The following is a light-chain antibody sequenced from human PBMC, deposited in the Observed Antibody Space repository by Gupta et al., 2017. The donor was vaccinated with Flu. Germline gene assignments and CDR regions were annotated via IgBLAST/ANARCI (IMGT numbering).Light chain of an antibody. CDR3: KQVLQTPWT. CDR2: LGS. J-gene: IGKJ1*01. CDR1: QSRLHSNGYNY. Sequence: IVMTQSRLSLPVTPGEPASISCRSSQSRLHSNGYNYLDWYLQKPGQSPQLLIYLGSNRAYGVPDRFSGSGYGTDFTLKISRGEAEDVGVYYCKQVLQTPWTFGQGTKVEIK. V-gene: IGKV2-28*01.